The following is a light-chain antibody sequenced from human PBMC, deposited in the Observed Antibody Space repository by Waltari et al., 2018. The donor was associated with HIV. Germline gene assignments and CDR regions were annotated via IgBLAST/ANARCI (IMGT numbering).Light chain of an antibody. CDR1: QSLVHRDGNTY. Sequence: DVVMTQTPLSSPVTLGQPASISCRSRQSLVHRDGNTYLSWFQQRPGQSPRLLIYNISNRFSGVPDRFSGSGAGTNFTLEISRVEAEDVGIYYCMQATQFPLTFGGGTKVEIK. CDR3: MQATQFPLT. V-gene: IGKV2-24*01. J-gene: IGKJ4*01. CDR2: NIS.